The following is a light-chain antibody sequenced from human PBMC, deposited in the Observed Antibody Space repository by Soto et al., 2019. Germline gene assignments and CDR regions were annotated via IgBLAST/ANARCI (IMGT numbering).Light chain of an antibody. V-gene: IGKV3-20*01. Sequence: EIVLTQSPDTLSLSPGERATLSCRASQTVRNNYVTWYQQKPGQAPRLLISVASSRATGIPDRFSASGSGTDFTLTISRVEAEDFAVYYCQQYDTSSNTFGQGTKLETK. J-gene: IGKJ2*01. CDR1: QTVRNNY. CDR2: VAS. CDR3: QQYDTSSNT.